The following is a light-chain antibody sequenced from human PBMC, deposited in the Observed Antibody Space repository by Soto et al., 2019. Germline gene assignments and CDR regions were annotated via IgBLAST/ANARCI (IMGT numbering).Light chain of an antibody. J-gene: IGKJ1*01. Sequence: IPMTQSHSPLSASVGARVTINGRASQSISSYLNWYQQTPGKAPTLLIYAASSLQSGVPPTFSGSGAGTDFTLTISSLQPEDLATYDCQQYNNHSPWTGVQVNKVDIK. CDR1: QSISSY. CDR3: QQYNNHSPWT. V-gene: IGKV1-39*01. CDR2: AAS.